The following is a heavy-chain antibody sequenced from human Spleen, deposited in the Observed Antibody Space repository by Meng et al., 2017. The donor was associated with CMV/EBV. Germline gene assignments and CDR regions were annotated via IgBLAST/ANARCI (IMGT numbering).Heavy chain of an antibody. Sequence: VELQESGPGLVNPSQTLSLTCTVSGGSISSYYWSWIRQPAGKGLEWIGRIYTSGSTNYNPSLKSRVTMSVDTSKNQFSLKLSSVTAADTAVYYCARVKSGYEPDYFDYWGQGTLVTVSS. CDR1: GGSISSYY. J-gene: IGHJ4*02. CDR3: ARVKSGYEPDYFDY. V-gene: IGHV4-4*07. D-gene: IGHD5-12*01. CDR2: IYTSGST.